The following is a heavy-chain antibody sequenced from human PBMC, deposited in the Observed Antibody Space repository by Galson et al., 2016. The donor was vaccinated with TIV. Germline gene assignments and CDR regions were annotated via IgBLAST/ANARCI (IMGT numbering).Heavy chain of an antibody. D-gene: IGHD3-10*01. V-gene: IGHV1-69*04. Sequence: SVKVSCKASGGTLSTYTISWVRQAPGQGLEWMGRIILVVGLANYAQKFQGRFTITADRSTTTAYMELRSLTSEDTAVYFCAKDPFRLGVATLIISYIESWGQGALVTVSS. CDR2: IILVVGLA. J-gene: IGHJ4*02. CDR3: AKDPFRLGVATLIISYIES. CDR1: GGTLSTYT.